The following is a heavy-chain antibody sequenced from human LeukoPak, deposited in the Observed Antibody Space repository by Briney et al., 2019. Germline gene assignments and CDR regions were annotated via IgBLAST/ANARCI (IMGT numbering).Heavy chain of an antibody. D-gene: IGHD2-15*01. V-gene: IGHV3-11*01. CDR2: ISSSGSTI. J-gene: IGHJ6*02. CDR1: GFTFRHYY. CDR3: ARDATSYYYGMDV. Sequence: GWSLTLSCPASGFTFRHYYMSWMRPPAGNGVAWVSYISSSGSTIYYADSVKGRFTISRDNAKNALYLQMNSLRAEDAAVYYCARDATSYYYGMDVWGQGTTVTVSS.